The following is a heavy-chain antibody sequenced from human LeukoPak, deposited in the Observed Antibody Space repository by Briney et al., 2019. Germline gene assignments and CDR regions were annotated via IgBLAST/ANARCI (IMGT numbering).Heavy chain of an antibody. CDR2: ISSSSSTI. CDR1: GFTFSSYS. CDR3: ARDMGSDPYYYGSGSYPPFDY. Sequence: PGGSLRLSCAASGFTFSSYSMIWVRQAPGKGLEWVSYISSSSSTIYYADSVKGRFTISRDNAKNSLYLQMNSLRDEDTAVYYCARDMGSDPYYYGSGSYPPFDYWGQGTLVTVSS. J-gene: IGHJ4*02. V-gene: IGHV3-48*02. D-gene: IGHD3-10*01.